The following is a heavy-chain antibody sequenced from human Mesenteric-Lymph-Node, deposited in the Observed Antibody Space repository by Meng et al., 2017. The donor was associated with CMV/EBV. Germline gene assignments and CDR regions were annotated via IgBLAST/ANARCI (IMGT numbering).Heavy chain of an antibody. Sequence: LACTGSGASLTSGNFFWRWIRQPPGKGLEWIGCIFHTGTTNYNPSLKSRVTMSVDTSKNQFSLKLSSVTAADTAVYYCARHRGDLFFWGQGTLVTVSS. D-gene: IGHD3-10*01. V-gene: IGHV4-61*01. J-gene: IGHJ4*02. CDR1: GASLTSGNFF. CDR3: ARHRGDLFF. CDR2: IFHTGTT.